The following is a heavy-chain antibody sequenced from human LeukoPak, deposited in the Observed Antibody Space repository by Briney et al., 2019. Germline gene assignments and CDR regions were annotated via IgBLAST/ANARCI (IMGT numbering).Heavy chain of an antibody. CDR2: IYHSGST. Sequence: SETLSLTCAVSGYSISSGYYWGWIRQPPGKGLGWIGSIYHSGSTYYNPSLKSRVTISVDTSKNQFSLKLSSVTAADTAVYYCARRGASSGYQRYFDYWGQGTLVIVSS. D-gene: IGHD3-22*01. CDR1: GYSISSGYY. J-gene: IGHJ4*02. CDR3: ARRGASSGYQRYFDY. V-gene: IGHV4-38-2*01.